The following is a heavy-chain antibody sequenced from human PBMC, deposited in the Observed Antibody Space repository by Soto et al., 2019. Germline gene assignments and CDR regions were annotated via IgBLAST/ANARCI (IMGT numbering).Heavy chain of an antibody. CDR3: ARQEYYDSRSYHPSY. CDR2: ISHSGST. D-gene: IGHD3-22*01. J-gene: IGHJ4*02. Sequence: PSETLSLTCAVSGDSISSSNWWNWVRQPPGKGLEWIGEISHSGSTNYNPSLKSRVTLSVDKSKNHLSLKLDSVIAADTAVYYCARQEYYDSRSYHPSYWGQGTLVTVSS. CDR1: GDSISSSNW. V-gene: IGHV4-4*02.